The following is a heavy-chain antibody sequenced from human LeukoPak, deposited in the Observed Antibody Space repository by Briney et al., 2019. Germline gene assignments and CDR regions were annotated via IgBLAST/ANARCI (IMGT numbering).Heavy chain of an antibody. V-gene: IGHV3-23*01. Sequence: GGSLRLSCAASGFTFSSYAMSWVRQAPGKGLEWVSAISGSGGSTYYADSVKGRFAISRDNSKNTLYLQMNSLRAEDTAVYYCAKAPYSGSYRTFDYWGQGTLVTVSS. J-gene: IGHJ4*02. CDR3: AKAPYSGSYRTFDY. D-gene: IGHD1-26*01. CDR2: ISGSGGST. CDR1: GFTFSSYA.